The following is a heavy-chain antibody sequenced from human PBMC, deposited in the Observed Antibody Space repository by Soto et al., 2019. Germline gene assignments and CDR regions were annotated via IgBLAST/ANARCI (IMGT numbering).Heavy chain of an antibody. CDR2: IYYSGST. CDR1: GGSISSYY. J-gene: IGHJ6*02. D-gene: IGHD4-17*01. Sequence: SETRSLTCTVSGGSISSYYWSWIRQPPGKGLEWIGYIYYSGSTNYNPSLKSRVTISVDTSKNQFSLKLSSVTAADTAVYYCARDRGYYGDYRDYYYYGMDVWGQGTTVTVSS. CDR3: ARDRGYYGDYRDYYYYGMDV. V-gene: IGHV4-59*01.